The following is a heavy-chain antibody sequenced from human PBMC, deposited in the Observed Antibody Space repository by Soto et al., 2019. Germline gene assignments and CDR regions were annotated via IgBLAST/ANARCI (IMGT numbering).Heavy chain of an antibody. CDR2: INRDGTEI. D-gene: IGHD6-13*01. J-gene: IGHJ4*02. CDR3: ASDGFTTAADY. V-gene: IGHV3-7*01. CDR1: GIPFDRSW. Sequence: GGSLRLSCAVSGIPFDRSWMSWVRQAPGKGLEWVANINRDGTEIYYVDSVRGRFTISRDNPKNSVFLQMTSLRVEDTALYYCASDGFTTAADYWGQGTLVPVSS.